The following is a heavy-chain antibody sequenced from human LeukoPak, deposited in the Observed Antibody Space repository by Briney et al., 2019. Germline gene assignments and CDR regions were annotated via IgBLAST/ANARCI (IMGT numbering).Heavy chain of an antibody. CDR2: FDPEDGET. CDR3: ATGPTYYYGSGSSRYMDV. J-gene: IGHJ6*03. CDR1: GYTLTELS. V-gene: IGHV1-24*01. D-gene: IGHD3-10*01. Sequence: ASVKVSCKVSGYTLTELSMHWVRQAPGKGLEWMGGFDPEDGETIYAQKFQGRVTMTEDTSTDTPYMELSSLRSEDTAVYYCATGPTYYYGSGSSRYMDVWGKGTTVTVSS.